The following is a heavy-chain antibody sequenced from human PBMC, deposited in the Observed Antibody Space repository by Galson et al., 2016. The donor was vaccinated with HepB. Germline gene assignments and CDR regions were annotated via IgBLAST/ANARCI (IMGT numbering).Heavy chain of an antibody. CDR1: GDSVSGTNW. CDR2: ISRRESP. D-gene: IGHD3-10*01. J-gene: IGHJ6*02. CDR3: VRILFGFQGMDV. V-gene: IGHV4-4*02. Sequence: SETLSLTCAVSGDSVSGTNWWGWVRQPPGQGLEFIGEISRRESPNYSPSLKSRVTMSVDKSKNQFSLTLTSVTAADTAVYYCVRILFGFQGMDVWAKGPRSPSP.